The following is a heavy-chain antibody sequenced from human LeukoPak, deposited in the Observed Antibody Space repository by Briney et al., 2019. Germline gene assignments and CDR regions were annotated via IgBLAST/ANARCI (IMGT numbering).Heavy chain of an antibody. CDR2: IYYSGST. CDR1: GGSFSSYY. Sequence: PSETLSLTCAVYGGSFSSYYWSWIRQPPGKGLEWIGYIYYSGSTNYNPSLESRVTISVDTSKNQFSLNLSSVTAADTAVYYCARRAYSRSDYFEYWGQGTLVTVSS. CDR3: ARRAYSRSDYFEY. V-gene: IGHV4-59*08. D-gene: IGHD6-13*01. J-gene: IGHJ4*02.